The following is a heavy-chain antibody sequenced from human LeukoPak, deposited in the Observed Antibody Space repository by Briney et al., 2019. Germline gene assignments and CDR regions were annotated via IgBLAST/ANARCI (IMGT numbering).Heavy chain of an antibody. CDR1: GFTFSSYS. D-gene: IGHD3-22*01. CDR2: ISSSSSYI. V-gene: IGHV3-21*01. J-gene: IGHJ4*02. CDR3: ARDLNDYYSYYFDY. Sequence: GGSLRLSCAASGFTFSSYSMNWVRQAPGKGLEWVSSISSSSSYIYYADSVKGRFTISRDNAKNSLYLQMNSLRAEDSALYYCARDLNDYYSYYFDYWGQGTLVTVSS.